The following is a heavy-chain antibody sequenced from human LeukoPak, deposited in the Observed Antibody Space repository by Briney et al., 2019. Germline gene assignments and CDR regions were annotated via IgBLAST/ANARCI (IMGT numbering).Heavy chain of an antibody. J-gene: IGHJ3*01. CDR2: IYFTGRT. D-gene: IGHD3-16*01. Sequence: SETLSLTCSVSGGSVNIDSYYWSWIRQPPKKGLEWIGYIYFTGRTKYNPSLKSRVTISLDTSKNQFSLKMSSVIAADTAMYYCVREAPTSYYDASGFYRQTEVFDPWGQGTVVTVSS. CDR1: GGSVNIDSYY. CDR3: VREAPTSYYDASGFYRQTEVFDP. V-gene: IGHV4-61*01.